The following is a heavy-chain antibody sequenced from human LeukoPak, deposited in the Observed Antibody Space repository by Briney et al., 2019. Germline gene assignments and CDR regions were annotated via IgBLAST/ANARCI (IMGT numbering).Heavy chain of an antibody. CDR2: IFYSGST. CDR3: ARGKQWPHWGWNWFDP. CDR1: GGSISTSSYY. V-gene: IGHV4-39*07. J-gene: IGHJ5*02. D-gene: IGHD6-19*01. Sequence: SETLSLTCTVSGGSISTSSYYWGWVRQPPGKGLEWIGNIFYSGSTYYSPSLKSRVTISLDTSRNQFSLKLSSVTAADTAVYYCARGKQWPHWGWNWFDPWGQGTLVTVSS.